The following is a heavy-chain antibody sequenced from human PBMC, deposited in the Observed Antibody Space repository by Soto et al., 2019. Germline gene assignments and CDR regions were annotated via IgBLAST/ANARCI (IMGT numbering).Heavy chain of an antibody. CDR2: IYYSGST. J-gene: IGHJ6*02. CDR3: ARGERGTTLFYYYYGMDV. Sequence: PSETLSLTCTVSGGSISSYYWSWIRQPPGKGLEWVGDIYYSGSTNYNPSLKIRVTISVDKSKNQFSLKLSSVTAADTAVYYCARGERGTTLFYYYYGMDVWGQGTTVTVSS. D-gene: IGHD1-1*01. V-gene: IGHV4-59*12. CDR1: GGSISSYY.